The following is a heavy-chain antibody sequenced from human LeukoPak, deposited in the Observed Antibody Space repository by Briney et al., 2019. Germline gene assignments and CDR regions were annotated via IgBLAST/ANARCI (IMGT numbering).Heavy chain of an antibody. D-gene: IGHD4-11*01. V-gene: IGHV4-4*09. CDR2: VYTSGST. CDR1: GGSISGGY. CDR3: AKSYFDYSTYYSYYFNL. J-gene: IGHJ4*02. Sequence: PSETLSLTCTVSGGSISGGYWSWIRQPPGRGLEWIGYVYTSGSTNYNPSLKSRVTISVDTSKSQFGLKLSSVTAADMAVYYCAKSYFDYSTYYSYYFNLWGQGALVTVSS.